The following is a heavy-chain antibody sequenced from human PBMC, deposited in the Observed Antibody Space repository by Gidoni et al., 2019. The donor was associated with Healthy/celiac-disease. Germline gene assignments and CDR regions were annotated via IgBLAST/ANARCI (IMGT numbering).Heavy chain of an antibody. CDR1: GFTFSSYA. V-gene: IGHV3-30-3*01. CDR3: ARDLVRGVNTNHDY. CDR2: ISYYGSNK. J-gene: IGHJ4*02. D-gene: IGHD3-10*01. Sequence: QVQLVESGGGVVQPGRSLRLSCAASGFTFSSYAMHWVRPATGKGLEWLPVISYYGSNKYYADSVKGRFTISRDNSKNTLYLQMNSLRAEDTAVYYCARDLVRGVNTNHDYWGQGTLVTVSS.